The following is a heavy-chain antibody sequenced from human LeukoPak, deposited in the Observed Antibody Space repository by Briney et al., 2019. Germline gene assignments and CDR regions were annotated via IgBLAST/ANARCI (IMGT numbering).Heavy chain of an antibody. CDR2: ISGSGGST. CDR3: AKRKEIFTSYYFDY. D-gene: IGHD3-3*01. Sequence: PGGSLRLSCAASGFTFSSYAMSWVRQAPGKGLEWVSAISGSGGSTYYTDSVRGRFTISRDNSKNTLYLQMNSLRAEDTAVYYCAKRKEIFTSYYFDYWGQGTLVTVSS. J-gene: IGHJ4*02. V-gene: IGHV3-23*01. CDR1: GFTFSSYA.